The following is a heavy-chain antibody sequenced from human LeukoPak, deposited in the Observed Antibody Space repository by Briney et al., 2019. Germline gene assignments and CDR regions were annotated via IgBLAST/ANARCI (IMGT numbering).Heavy chain of an antibody. CDR3: ASGDYGDFYFDY. D-gene: IGHD4-17*01. CDR1: GYTFTSYG. J-gene: IGHJ4*02. V-gene: IGHV1-18*01. Sequence: ASVKVSCKASGYTFTSYGISWVRQAPGQGLEWMGWISAYNGNTNYAQKLQGRVTITADKSTSTAYMELSSLRSEDTAVYYCASGDYGDFYFDYWGQGTLVTVSS. CDR2: ISAYNGNT.